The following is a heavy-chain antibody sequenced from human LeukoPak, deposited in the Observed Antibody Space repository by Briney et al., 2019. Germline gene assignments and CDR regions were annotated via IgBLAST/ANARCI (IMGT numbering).Heavy chain of an antibody. Sequence: ASVTVSFKASGYTFTVYYMHWVRQAPGQGLEWMGWINPNSGGTNYAQKFQGRVTMTRDTSISTAYMELSRLRSDDTAVYYCARTYGIAAAGGFFDYWGQGTLVTVSS. D-gene: IGHD6-13*01. J-gene: IGHJ4*02. CDR2: INPNSGGT. V-gene: IGHV1-2*02. CDR1: GYTFTVYY. CDR3: ARTYGIAAAGGFFDY.